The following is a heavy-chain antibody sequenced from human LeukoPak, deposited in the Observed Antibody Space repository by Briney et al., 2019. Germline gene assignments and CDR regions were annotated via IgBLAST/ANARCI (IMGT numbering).Heavy chain of an antibody. CDR1: GFTFSRYA. CDR3: TKEYDYSGYLGQGRGYFDY. CDR2: IRGTGSSK. J-gene: IGHJ4*02. D-gene: IGHD3-22*01. V-gene: IGHV3-23*01. Sequence: GGSLRLSCGASGFTFSRYAVAWVGQAPGKGVEGVSAIRGTGSSKYYGDSVKGRFTISIANSKSTLYLQMNSLTAEDTAIYFCTKEYDYSGYLGQGRGYFDYWGQGTLVTVSS.